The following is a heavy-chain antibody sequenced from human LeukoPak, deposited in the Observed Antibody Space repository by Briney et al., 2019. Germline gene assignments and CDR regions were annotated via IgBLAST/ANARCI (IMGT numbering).Heavy chain of an antibody. J-gene: IGHJ4*02. CDR1: GYTLTELS. CDR2: ISAYNGNT. Sequence: GASVKVSCKVSGYTLTELSMHWVRQAPGQGLEWMGWISAYNGNTNYAQKLQGRVTMTTDTSTSTAYMELRSLRSDDTAVYYCARGGISSSYDYWGQGTLVTVSS. D-gene: IGHD6-13*01. V-gene: IGHV1-18*01. CDR3: ARGGISSSYDY.